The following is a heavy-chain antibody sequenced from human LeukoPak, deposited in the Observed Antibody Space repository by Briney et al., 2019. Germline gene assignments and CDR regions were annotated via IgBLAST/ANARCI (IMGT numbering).Heavy chain of an antibody. J-gene: IGHJ4*02. V-gene: IGHV4-4*02. CDR1: GGSISSSNW. D-gene: IGHD2-2*01. Sequence: SEALSLTCAGSGGSISSSNWGRWVRQPPGKGLEWIGQIYHSGSTNYNPSLKSRVAMSIDKSKNQFSLHVNSVTAADTAVYYCARAGQGYCTSTSCYLSLDFWGERTLVTVSS. CDR2: IYHSGST. CDR3: ARAGQGYCTSTSCYLSLDF.